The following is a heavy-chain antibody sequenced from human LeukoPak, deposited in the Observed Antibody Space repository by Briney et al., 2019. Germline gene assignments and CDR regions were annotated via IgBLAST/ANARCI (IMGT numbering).Heavy chain of an antibody. D-gene: IGHD4-17*01. CDR1: TFTFSTYW. V-gene: IGHV3-74*01. J-gene: IGHJ6*04. CDR3: TREQTSVTVSGMDV. CDR2: INSDGSMT. Sequence: GGSLRLSCAASTFTFSTYWMHWVRQSPGKGLVWVSRINSDGSMTDYADSVKGRFTISRDNAKNTLYLQMNSLRVEDTAVYYCTREQTSVTVSGMDVWGKGNTVTVSS.